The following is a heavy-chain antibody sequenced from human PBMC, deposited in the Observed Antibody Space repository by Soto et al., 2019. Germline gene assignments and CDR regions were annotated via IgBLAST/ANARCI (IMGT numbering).Heavy chain of an antibody. J-gene: IGHJ4*02. CDR2: INERGNEK. D-gene: IGHD2-15*01. CDR3: GIGGGFLSDQ. CDR1: GSYW. Sequence: EVQLVEAGGGLVQPGGSLSLSCAASGSYWINWVRQAPGKGLEWVANINERGNEKYYVDAVEGRFSISRDNAKKSVYLQMNSLRVEDTAVYYCGIGGGFLSDQWGQGTLVTVSS. V-gene: IGHV3-7*01.